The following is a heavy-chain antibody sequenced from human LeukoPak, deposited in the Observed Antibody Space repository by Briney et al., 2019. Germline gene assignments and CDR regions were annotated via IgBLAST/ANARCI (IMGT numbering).Heavy chain of an antibody. Sequence: GGSLRLSCAASGFTFSSYAMHWIRQAPGKGLEWVAVMSYDGTNKYYADSVKGRFTISRDNSKDTLYLQMNSLRAEDTAVYYCARDRSLDAWGQGTTVTVSS. J-gene: IGHJ6*02. CDR1: GFTFSSYA. CDR2: MSYDGTNK. CDR3: ARDRSLDA. V-gene: IGHV3-30*04.